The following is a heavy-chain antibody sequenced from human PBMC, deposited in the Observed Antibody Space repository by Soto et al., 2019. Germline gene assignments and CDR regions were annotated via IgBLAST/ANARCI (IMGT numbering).Heavy chain of an antibody. CDR1: GYTFTSYG. J-gene: IGHJ6*02. D-gene: IGHD6-6*01. V-gene: IGHV1-18*01. CDR2: ISAYNGNT. Sequence: QVQLVQSGAEVKKPGASVKVSCKASGYTFTSYGISWVRQAPGQGLEWMGWISAYNGNTNYAQKLQGRVTMTTDTSTSTAYMELGSLRSDDTAVYYCAREGEGIAARRVYYSYGMDVWGQGTTVTVSS. CDR3: AREGEGIAARRVYYSYGMDV.